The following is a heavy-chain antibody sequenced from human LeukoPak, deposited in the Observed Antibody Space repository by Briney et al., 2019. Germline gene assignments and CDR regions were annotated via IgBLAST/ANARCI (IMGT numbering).Heavy chain of an antibody. D-gene: IGHD1-26*01. CDR2: IDWDDDK. CDR1: GGSVTSGSYY. CDR3: ARIRGGGSYDY. Sequence: TLSLTCTVSGGSVTSGSYYWSWIRQPPGKALEWLALIDWDDDKYYSTSLKTRLTISKDTSKNQVVLTMTNMDPVDTATYYCARIRGGGSYDYWGQGTLVTVSS. V-gene: IGHV2-70*01. J-gene: IGHJ4*02.